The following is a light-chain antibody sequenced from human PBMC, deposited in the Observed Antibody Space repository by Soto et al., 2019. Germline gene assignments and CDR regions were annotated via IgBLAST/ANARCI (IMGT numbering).Light chain of an antibody. CDR3: SSYISSSTPV. V-gene: IGLV2-14*01. J-gene: IGLJ3*02. CDR1: NSDIGAYNF. Sequence: QSVLTQPASVSGSPGQSITISCAGTNSDIGAYNFVSWYQQLPGKAPKLIIYEVSHRPSGISNRFSGSKSGNSASLSISGLQPDDESYYYCSSYISSSTPVFGGGTKVTVL. CDR2: EVS.